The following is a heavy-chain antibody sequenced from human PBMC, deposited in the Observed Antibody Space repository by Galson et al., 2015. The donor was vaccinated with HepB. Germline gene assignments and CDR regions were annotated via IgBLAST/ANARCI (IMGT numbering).Heavy chain of an antibody. V-gene: IGHV3-49*04. CDR1: GFTFGDYA. CDR2: IRSKAYGGTT. CDR3: TRDGIIAAAGTHWFDP. J-gene: IGHJ5*02. D-gene: IGHD6-13*01. Sequence: SLRLSCAASGFTFGDYAMSWVRQAPGKGLEWVGFIRSKAYGGTTEYAASVKGRFTISRDDSKSIAYLQMNSLKTEDTAVYYGTRDGIIAAAGTHWFDPWGQGTLVTVSS.